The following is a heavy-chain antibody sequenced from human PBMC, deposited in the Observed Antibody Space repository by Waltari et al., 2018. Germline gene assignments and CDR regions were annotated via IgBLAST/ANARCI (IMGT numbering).Heavy chain of an antibody. Sequence: QVQPQESGAGLVKPSETLSLTCNGFDYSISRDYYWGWIRQPPGEGLEWIGTILQDGRPYSNPSLNRRVPTSVDTSKNQFSLKLSSVTAADTAVYYCASRVTATNYYFDNWGQGTLVTVSS. V-gene: IGHV4-38-2*02. D-gene: IGHD2-15*01. CDR2: ILQDGRP. CDR1: DYSISRDYY. J-gene: IGHJ4*02. CDR3: ASRVTATNYYFDN.